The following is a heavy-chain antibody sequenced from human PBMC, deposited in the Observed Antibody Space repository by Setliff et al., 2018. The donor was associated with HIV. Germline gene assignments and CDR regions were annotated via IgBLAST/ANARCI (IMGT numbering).Heavy chain of an antibody. D-gene: IGHD3-22*01. J-gene: IGHJ4*02. CDR3: AREIPYSYGGRGHPL. CDR2: VNRGRRT. V-gene: IGHV4-39*07. CDR1: GGSISSTSYY. Sequence: TLSLTCTVSGGSISSTSYYWGWIRQPPGMGLEWIGEVNRGRRTNYNSSLKSRVTISIDTSRNQFSLTVSSVTAADTAVYYCAREIPYSYGGRGHPLWGQGTLVTVSS.